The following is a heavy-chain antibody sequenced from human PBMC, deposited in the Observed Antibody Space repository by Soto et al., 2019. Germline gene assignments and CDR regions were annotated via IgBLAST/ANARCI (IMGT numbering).Heavy chain of an antibody. Sequence: QVQLEQSGAEVQQPGSSVKVSCKTSGGTFSTYAINWVRQAPGQGLEWMGAIIPLFGTADYSQKFQGRVKITADESTSTAYMELSSLRSDDTAVYFCARPKGTYSSGYYYFDFWCQGTLVTVSS. D-gene: IGHD6-19*01. J-gene: IGHJ4*02. CDR2: IIPLFGTA. CDR1: GGTFSTYA. V-gene: IGHV1-69*01. CDR3: ARPKGTYSSGYYYFDF.